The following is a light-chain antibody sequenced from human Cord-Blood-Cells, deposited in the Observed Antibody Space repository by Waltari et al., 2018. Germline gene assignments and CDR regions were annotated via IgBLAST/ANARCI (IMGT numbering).Light chain of an antibody. V-gene: IGLV2-14*01. Sequence: QSALTQPASVSGSPGQSITISCTGTSSDVGGYNYVSWYQQHPGKAPKLMIYDVSKRPSGVSNRFSGSKSGNTASLTFSGLQAEDEADYYCSSYTSSSTLVFGGGTKLTVL. CDR2: DVS. J-gene: IGLJ3*02. CDR1: SSDVGGYNY. CDR3: SSYTSSSTLV.